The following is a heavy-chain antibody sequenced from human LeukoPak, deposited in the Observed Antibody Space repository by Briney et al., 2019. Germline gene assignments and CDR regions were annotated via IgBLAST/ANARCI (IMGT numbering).Heavy chain of an antibody. V-gene: IGHV1-69*13. CDR1: GGTFSSYA. D-gene: IGHD3-3*01. CDR2: IIPIFGTA. Sequence: SVKVSCKASGGTFSSYAISWVRQAPGQGLEWMGGIIPIFGTANYAQKFQGRVTITADESTSTAYMEMSSLRSEDTAVYYCARDGEYGDFWSGYYRDYYYGMDVWGQGTTVTVSS. CDR3: ARDGEYGDFWSGYYRDYYYGMDV. J-gene: IGHJ6*02.